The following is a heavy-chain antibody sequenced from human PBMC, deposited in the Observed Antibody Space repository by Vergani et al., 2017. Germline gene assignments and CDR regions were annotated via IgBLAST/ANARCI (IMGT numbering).Heavy chain of an antibody. CDR3: AXEGLSSGWYYAFDI. J-gene: IGHJ3*02. CDR2: IYTSGST. V-gene: IGHV4-61*02. Sequence: QMQLQESGPGLVKASETLSLTCTVSGDSIISRSYYWSWIRQPAGKGLEWIGRIYTSGSTNYNPSLKSRVTISVDTSKNQFSLKLSSVTAADTAVYYCAXEGLSSGWYYAFDIWGQGTMVTVSS. D-gene: IGHD6-19*01. CDR1: GDSIISRSYY.